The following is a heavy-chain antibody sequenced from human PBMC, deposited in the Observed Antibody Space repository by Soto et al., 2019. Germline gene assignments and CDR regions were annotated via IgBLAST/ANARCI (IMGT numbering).Heavy chain of an antibody. CDR2: ISYDGSNK. CDR1: GFTFSSYA. V-gene: IGHV3-30-3*01. CDR3: ARDLAVAGTSHYGMDV. D-gene: IGHD6-19*01. Sequence: PGGSLRLSCAASGFTFSSYAMHWVRQAPGKGLEWVAVISYDGSNKYYADSVKGRFTISRDNSKNTLYLQMNSLRAEDTAVYYCARDLAVAGTSHYGMDVWGQGTTVTVSS. J-gene: IGHJ6*02.